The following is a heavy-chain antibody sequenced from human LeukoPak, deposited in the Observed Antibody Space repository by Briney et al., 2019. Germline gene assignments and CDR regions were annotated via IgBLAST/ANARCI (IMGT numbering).Heavy chain of an antibody. CDR1: GYTFTGYD. CDR2: MNPNSGNT. Sequence: ASVKVSCKASGYTFTGYDINWVRQATGQGLEWMGWMNPNSGNTGYAQKFQGRVTITRNTSISTAYMELSSLRSEDTAVYYCAGCSGGSCYSEPFDYWGQGTLVTVSS. D-gene: IGHD2-15*01. J-gene: IGHJ4*02. CDR3: AGCSGGSCYSEPFDY. V-gene: IGHV1-8*03.